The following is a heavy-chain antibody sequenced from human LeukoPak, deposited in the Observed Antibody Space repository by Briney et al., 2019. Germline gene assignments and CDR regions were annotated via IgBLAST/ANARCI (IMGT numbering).Heavy chain of an antibody. J-gene: IGHJ3*02. Sequence: PGGSLRLSCAASGFTFDDYAMHWVRQAPGKGLEWVSLISGDGGSTYYADSVKDRFTISRDNSKNSLYLQMNSLRTEDTALYYCAKDMAGTTWGHEGFDIWGQGTMVSVSS. CDR3: AKDMAGTTWGHEGFDI. CDR2: ISGDGGST. V-gene: IGHV3-43*02. D-gene: IGHD1-1*01. CDR1: GFTFDDYA.